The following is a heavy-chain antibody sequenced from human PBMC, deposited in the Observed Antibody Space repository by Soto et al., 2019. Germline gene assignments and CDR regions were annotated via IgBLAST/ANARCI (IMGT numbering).Heavy chain of an antibody. CDR3: AREPDTGVVVAATQRGSNDY. J-gene: IGHJ4*02. Sequence: ASVKVSCKASGYTFTSYAMHWVRQAPGQRLEWMGWINAGNGNTKYSQKFQGRVTITRDTSASTAYMELSSLRSEDTAVYYCAREPDTGVVVAATQRGSNDYWGQGTLVTVSS. CDR1: GYTFTSYA. D-gene: IGHD2-15*01. V-gene: IGHV1-3*01. CDR2: INAGNGNT.